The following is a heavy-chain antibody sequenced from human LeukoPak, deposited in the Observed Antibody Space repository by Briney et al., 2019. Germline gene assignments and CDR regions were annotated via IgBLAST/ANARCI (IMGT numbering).Heavy chain of an antibody. CDR1: GYSLGKNYY. D-gene: IGHD3-16*01. CDR3: ARYDSRGSASTRFDY. V-gene: IGHV4-38-2*01. J-gene: IGHJ4*02. Sequence: SETLSLTCAVSGYSLGKNYYWGWIRQPPGKGLEWIGRIYGTGSTSYNPSLMNRVTMSVDTSKNHFSLRLTSVTAAGTAVYYCARYDSRGSASTRFDYWGQGILVTISS. CDR2: IYGTGST.